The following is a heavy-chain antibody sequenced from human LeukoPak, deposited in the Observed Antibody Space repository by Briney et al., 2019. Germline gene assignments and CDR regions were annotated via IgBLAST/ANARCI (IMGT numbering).Heavy chain of an antibody. CDR1: GFIFSSHA. CDR2: ISCDGINQ. J-gene: IGHJ6*03. V-gene: IGHV3-30*04. D-gene: IGHD6-13*01. CDR3: ARDNVRLATANYYYYMDV. Sequence: GGSLRLSCAASGFIFSSHAIHWVRQAPGKGLEGVAVISCDGINQYYADSVKGRFTISRDNSKNTLDLQMNSLRVEDTAVYYCARDNVRLATANYYYYMDVWGKGTTVTVSS.